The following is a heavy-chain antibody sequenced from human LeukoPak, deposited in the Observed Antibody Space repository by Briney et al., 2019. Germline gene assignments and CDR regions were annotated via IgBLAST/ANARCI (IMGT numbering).Heavy chain of an antibody. CDR2: IHNDGTQG. J-gene: IGHJ6*03. Sequence: GTSLRLXCAASGFTFSRLGMQWVRQAPGKGLEWVAVIHNDGTQGQYGNSVKGRFTISKDNSQSTLYLQMNNLRDDDTAVYYCAKEGDEFRGYLDVWGKGTTVTVSS. V-gene: IGHV3-33*06. CDR1: GFTFSRLG. CDR3: AKEGDEFRGYLDV. D-gene: IGHD1-26*01.